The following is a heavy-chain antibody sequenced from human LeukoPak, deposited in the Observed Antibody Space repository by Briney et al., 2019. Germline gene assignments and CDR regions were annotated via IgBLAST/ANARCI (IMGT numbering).Heavy chain of an antibody. J-gene: IGHJ4*02. Sequence: GGSLRLSCVASGFTVSSDYMSWVRQAPGKGLEWVSVIYSGGSTYYADSVKGRFTISRDNSKNTLYLQMNSLRVEDTAVYYCARDYGVAEGYWGQGTLVTVSS. D-gene: IGHD6-19*01. CDR1: GFTVSSDY. V-gene: IGHV3-53*01. CDR2: IYSGGST. CDR3: ARDYGVAEGY.